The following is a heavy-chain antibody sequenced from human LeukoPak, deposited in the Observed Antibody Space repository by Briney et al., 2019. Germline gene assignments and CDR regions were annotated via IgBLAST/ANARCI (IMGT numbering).Heavy chain of an antibody. CDR1: GFAFNSYT. J-gene: IGHJ4*02. V-gene: IGHV3-21*04. Sequence: PGGSLRLSCLGSGFAFNSYTMNWVRQAPGKGLEWVSTIGPVSSNIWIADSLKGRFTISRDNPKNSLYLQMNSLRTEDTAVYYCAQGYSIGWFPNWGQGSLVSVSS. CDR2: IGPVSSNI. D-gene: IGHD5-12*01. CDR3: AQGYSIGWFPN.